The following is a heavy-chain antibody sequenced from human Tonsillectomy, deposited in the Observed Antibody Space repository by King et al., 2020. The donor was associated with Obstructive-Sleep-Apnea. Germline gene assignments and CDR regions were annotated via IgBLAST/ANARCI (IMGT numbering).Heavy chain of an antibody. J-gene: IGHJ4*02. CDR2: IWYDGSNK. D-gene: IGHD3-22*01. CDR1: GFTFSSYG. V-gene: IGHV3-33*01. CDR3: ERDEAIDDSSGSIDY. Sequence: VQLVESGGGVVQPGRSLRLSCAASGFTFSSYGMHWVRQAPGKGLEGVSVIWYDGSNKYYADSVKGRFTISRDNSKNTLYLQMNSLRAEDTAVYYCERDEAIDDSSGSIDYWGQGTLVTVSS.